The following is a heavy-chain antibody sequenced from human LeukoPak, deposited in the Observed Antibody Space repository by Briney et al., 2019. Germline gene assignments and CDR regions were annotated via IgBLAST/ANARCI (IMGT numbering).Heavy chain of an antibody. CDR3: VRQSTGLDY. V-gene: IGHV3-30*04. CDR1: GFTFSTHT. CDR2: IESDGRNK. Sequence: PGGSLRLSCAPSGFTFSTHTMHWVRQAPGKGLEWVAVIESDGRNKYYAESVRGRFTISRDDSRNTLYLQLDSLRFEDTAVYYCVRQSTGLDYWGQGTLVTVSS. J-gene: IGHJ4*02. D-gene: IGHD5/OR15-5a*01.